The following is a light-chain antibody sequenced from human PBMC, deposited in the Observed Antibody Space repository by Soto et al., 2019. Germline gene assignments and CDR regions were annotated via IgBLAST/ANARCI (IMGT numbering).Light chain of an antibody. CDR3: AIWDDSVDGWV. CDR2: YDD. V-gene: IGLV1-36*01. CDR1: NVGNKA. J-gene: IGLJ3*02. Sequence: QSVLTQPPSVSEAPGQRVTISCSGSNVGNKAVNWYQQLPGKAPKLLLYYDDMLSSGVSDRFSGSKSGTSASLAISGLQNDDDGDYYCAIWDDSVDGWVFGGGTKLTGL.